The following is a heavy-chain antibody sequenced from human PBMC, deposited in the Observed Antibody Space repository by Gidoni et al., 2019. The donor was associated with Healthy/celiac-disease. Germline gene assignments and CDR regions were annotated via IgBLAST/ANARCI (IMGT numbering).Heavy chain of an antibody. CDR2: MNPNMGNT. V-gene: IGHV1-8*01. J-gene: IGHJ4*02. CDR3: ARGTLHDYGDYVDDY. D-gene: IGHD4-17*01. Sequence: QVQLVQSGAEVKKPGASVKVSCKASGSTFTSYDINWVRQATGQGLDCMGWMNPNMGNTGDAQKFQGRVTMTRNTSISTAYMELSSLRSEDTAVYYCARGTLHDYGDYVDDYWGQGTLVTVSA. CDR1: GSTFTSYD.